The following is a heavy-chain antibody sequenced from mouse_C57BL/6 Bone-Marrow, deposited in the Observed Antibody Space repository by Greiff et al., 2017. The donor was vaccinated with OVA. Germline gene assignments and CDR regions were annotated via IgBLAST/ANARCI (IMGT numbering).Heavy chain of an antibody. Sequence: QVQLQQSGAELARPGASVKMSCKASGYTFTSYTMHWVKQRPGQGLEWIGYINPSSGYTKYNQKFKDKATLTADKSSSTAYMQLSSLTSEDSAVYYCARWELRRAWFAYWGQGTLVTVSA. D-gene: IGHD2-4*01. CDR1: GYTFTSYT. V-gene: IGHV1-4*01. CDR2: INPSSGYT. J-gene: IGHJ3*01. CDR3: ARWELRRAWFAY.